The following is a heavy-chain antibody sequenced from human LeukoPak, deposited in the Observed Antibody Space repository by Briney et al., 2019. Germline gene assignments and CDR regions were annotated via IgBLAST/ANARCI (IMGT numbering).Heavy chain of an antibody. V-gene: IGHV4-59*08. Sequence: SETLSLTCTVPGGSITDSYWSWIPQSPGKGLGWIGYIYHTRSTQSNPSLKSRVTISVDTSKNQFSLRLSSVTAADTAVYYCARRGGSSSTDLFDPWGQGTLVTVSS. CDR1: GGSITDSY. D-gene: IGHD6-6*01. J-gene: IGHJ5*02. CDR2: IYHTRST. CDR3: ARRGGSSSTDLFDP.